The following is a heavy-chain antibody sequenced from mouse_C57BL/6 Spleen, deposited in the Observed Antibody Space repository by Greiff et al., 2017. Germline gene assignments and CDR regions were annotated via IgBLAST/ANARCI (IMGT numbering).Heavy chain of an antibody. CDR3: ERSYCGSSDWYFDV. Sequence: QVQLQQPGAELVKPGASVKLSCTASGYTFTSYWMQWVKQRPGQGLEWIGEIDPSDSYTNYNQKFKGKATLTVDTSSSTAYMQLTSLTSEDSEVYDCERSYCGSSDWYFDVWGTGTTVTVSS. V-gene: IGHV1-50*01. J-gene: IGHJ1*03. D-gene: IGHD1-1*01. CDR2: IDPSDSYT. CDR1: GYTFTSYW.